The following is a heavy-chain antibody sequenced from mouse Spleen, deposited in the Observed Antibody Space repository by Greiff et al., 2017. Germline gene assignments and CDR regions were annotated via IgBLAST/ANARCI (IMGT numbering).Heavy chain of an antibody. D-gene: IGHD1-1*01. CDR2: INPNNGGT. CDR3: ARPYYYGMRNWYFDV. CDR1: GYTFTDYN. J-gene: IGHJ1*01. Sequence: VQLQQSGPELVKPGASVKIPCKASGYTFTDYNMDWVKQSHGKSLEWIGDINPNNGGTIYNQKFKGKATLTVDKSSSTAYMELRSLTSEDTAVYYCARPYYYGMRNWYFDVWGAGTTVTVSS. V-gene: IGHV1-18*01.